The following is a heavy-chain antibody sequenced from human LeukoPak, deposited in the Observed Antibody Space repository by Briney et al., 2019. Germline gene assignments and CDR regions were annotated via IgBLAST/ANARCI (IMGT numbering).Heavy chain of an antibody. D-gene: IGHD3-10*01. CDR2: VYYTGST. CDR1: TDSITTYY. Sequence: SETLSLTCTVSTDSITTYYWTWVRQPPGKGLEYIGYVYYTGSTNYNPSLTSRVTISLDTSKNQFSLKLTSVTAADTAVYYCARDPPGSGSYLDYWGQGTLVTVSS. CDR3: ARDPPGSGSYLDY. J-gene: IGHJ4*02. V-gene: IGHV4-59*01.